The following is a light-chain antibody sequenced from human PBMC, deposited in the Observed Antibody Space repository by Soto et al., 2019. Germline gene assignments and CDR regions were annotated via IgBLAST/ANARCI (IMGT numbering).Light chain of an antibody. CDR3: AVWDDGLNGVV. CDR2: NNN. CDR1: SSNIGSNT. Sequence: QSVLPQPPSASGTPGQRVTISCSGSSSNIGSNTMSWYQQIPGTAPKLLIYNNNQRPSGVPDRFSGSKSGTSASLAISGLQSEDEADYYCAVWDDGLNGVVFGGGTKLTVL. J-gene: IGLJ2*01. V-gene: IGLV1-44*01.